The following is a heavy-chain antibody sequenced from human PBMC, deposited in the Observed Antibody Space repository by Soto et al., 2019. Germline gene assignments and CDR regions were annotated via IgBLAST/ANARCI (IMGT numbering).Heavy chain of an antibody. Sequence: SETLSLTCTVSGGSISSYYWSWIRQPPGKGLEWIGYIYYSGSTNYNPSLKSRVTISVDTSKNQFSLKLSSVTAADTAVYYCARGYYYDSSGYDYWGQGTLVTVSS. D-gene: IGHD3-22*01. CDR1: GGSISSYY. CDR2: IYYSGST. J-gene: IGHJ4*02. V-gene: IGHV4-59*01. CDR3: ARGYYYDSSGYDY.